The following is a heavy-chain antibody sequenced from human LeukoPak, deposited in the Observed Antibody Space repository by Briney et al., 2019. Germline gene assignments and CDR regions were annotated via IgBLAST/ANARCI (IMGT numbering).Heavy chain of an antibody. CDR2: INPNSGGT. CDR3: ARVRWTVTTEAYY. D-gene: IGHD4-17*01. CDR1: GFTFNAYY. V-gene: IGHV1-2*02. Sequence: ASVKVSCKASGFTFNAYYIHWVRQAPGQGLEWMGWINPNSGGTNYAQKFQGRVTMTRDTSISTAYMEVSWLTSDNTAVYYCARVRWTVTTEAYYCGEGSLVTVSS. J-gene: IGHJ4*02.